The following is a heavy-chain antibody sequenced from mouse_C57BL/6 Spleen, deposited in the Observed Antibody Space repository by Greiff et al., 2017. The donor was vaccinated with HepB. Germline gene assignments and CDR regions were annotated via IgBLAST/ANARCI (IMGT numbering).Heavy chain of an antibody. Sequence: EVQGVESGGGLVQPGGSLKLSCAASGFTFSDYGMAWVRQAPRKGPEWVAFISNLAYSIYYADTVTGRFTISRENAKNTLYLEMSRLRSEDTAMYYCARPDYDGAWFAYWGQGTLVTVSA. J-gene: IGHJ3*01. CDR2: ISNLAYSI. D-gene: IGHD2-4*01. CDR1: GFTFSDYG. V-gene: IGHV5-15*01. CDR3: ARPDYDGAWFAY.